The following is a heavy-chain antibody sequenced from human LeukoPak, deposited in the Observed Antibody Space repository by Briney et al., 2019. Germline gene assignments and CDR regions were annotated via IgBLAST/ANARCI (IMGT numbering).Heavy chain of an antibody. CDR3: ARDEERYYYDSSGYYRGHAFDI. J-gene: IGHJ3*02. CDR2: IIPIFGTA. Sequence: GSSVKVSCKASGGTFSSYAISWVRQAPGQGLEWMGGIIPIFGTANYAQKFQGRVTITADESTSTAYMELSSLRSEDTAVYYCARDEERYYYDSSGYYRGHAFDIWGQGTVVTVSS. V-gene: IGHV1-69*01. D-gene: IGHD3-22*01. CDR1: GGTFSSYA.